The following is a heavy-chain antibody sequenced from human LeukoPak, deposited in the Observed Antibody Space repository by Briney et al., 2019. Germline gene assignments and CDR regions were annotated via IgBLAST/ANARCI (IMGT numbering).Heavy chain of an antibody. CDR3: ARLILRGENWFDP. D-gene: IGHD1-26*01. Sequence: ASVKVSCTASGYTFTGYYMHWVRQAPGQGLEWMGWINPNSGGTNYAQKFQGRVTMTRDTSISTAYMELSRLRSDDTAVYYCARLILRGENWFDPWGQGTLVTVSS. CDR2: INPNSGGT. J-gene: IGHJ5*02. CDR1: GYTFTGYY. V-gene: IGHV1-2*02.